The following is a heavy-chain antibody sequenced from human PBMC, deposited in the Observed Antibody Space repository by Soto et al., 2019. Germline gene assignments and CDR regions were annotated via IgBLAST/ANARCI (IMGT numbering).Heavy chain of an antibody. D-gene: IGHD6-19*01. J-gene: IGHJ4*02. V-gene: IGHV1-18*01. CDR1: GYTFTSYG. CDR3: ARDLAPWSGAGTPTYFDY. CDR2: ISAYNGNT. Sequence: ASVKVSCKASGYTFTSYGISWVRQAPGQGLEWMGWISAYNGNTNYAQKLQGRVTMTTDTSTSTAYMELRSLRSDDTAVYYCARDLAPWSGAGTPTYFDYWGQGTLVTVSS.